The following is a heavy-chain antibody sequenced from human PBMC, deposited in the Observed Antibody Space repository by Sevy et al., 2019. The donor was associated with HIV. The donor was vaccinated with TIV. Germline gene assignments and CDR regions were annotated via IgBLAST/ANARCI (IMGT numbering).Heavy chain of an antibody. D-gene: IGHD3-22*01. CDR3: ASEGAYYYDSGGYY. J-gene: IGHJ4*02. Sequence: GGSLRLSCAASGFTFSSYSMNWVRHAPGKGLEWVSYISSSSSTIYYADSVKGRFTISRDNAKNSLYLQMNSLRDEDTAVYYCASEGAYYYDSGGYYWGQGTLVTVSS. CDR2: ISSSSSTI. V-gene: IGHV3-48*02. CDR1: GFTFSSYS.